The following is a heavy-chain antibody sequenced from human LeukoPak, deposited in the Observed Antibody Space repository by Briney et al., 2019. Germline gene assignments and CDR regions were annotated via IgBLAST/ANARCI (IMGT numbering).Heavy chain of an antibody. D-gene: IGHD4-23*01. CDR1: GYTFTGYY. J-gene: IGHJ4*02. Sequence: GASVKVSCKASGYTFTGYYMHWVRQAPGQGLEWMGWINPNSGGTNYAQNFHGRVTMTRDTSISTAYMELSRLRSDDTAVYYCARDSSPYSYGGNDYWGQGTLVTVSS. CDR2: INPNSGGT. V-gene: IGHV1-2*02. CDR3: ARDSSPYSYGGNDY.